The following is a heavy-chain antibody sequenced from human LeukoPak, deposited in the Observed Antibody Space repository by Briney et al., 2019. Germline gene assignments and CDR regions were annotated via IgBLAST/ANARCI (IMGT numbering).Heavy chain of an antibody. CDR2: IYYSGST. J-gene: IGHJ6*03. Sequence: SETLSLTCIVSGGSINIDYWSWIRQPPGKGLEWIGNIYYSGSTNYNPSLKSRVTISLDTSKNQFSLKLSSVTAADTAVYYCARAGAAARPDYYYYYMDVWGKGTTVTVSS. CDR1: GGSINIDY. CDR3: ARAGAAARPDYYYYYMDV. D-gene: IGHD6-6*01. V-gene: IGHV4-59*01.